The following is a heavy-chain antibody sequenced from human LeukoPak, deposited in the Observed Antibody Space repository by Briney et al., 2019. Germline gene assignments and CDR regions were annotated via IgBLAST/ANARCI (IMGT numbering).Heavy chain of an antibody. J-gene: IGHJ5*02. CDR1: GGTFISYA. CDR2: IIPIFGTA. Sequence: SVKVSCKASGGTFISYAISWVRQAPGQGLEWMGGIIPIFGTANYAQKFQGRVTITADEPTSTAYMELSSLRSEDTAVYYCARKVSYSTSNWFDPWGQGTLVTVSS. D-gene: IGHD6-6*01. CDR3: ARKVSYSTSNWFDP. V-gene: IGHV1-69*13.